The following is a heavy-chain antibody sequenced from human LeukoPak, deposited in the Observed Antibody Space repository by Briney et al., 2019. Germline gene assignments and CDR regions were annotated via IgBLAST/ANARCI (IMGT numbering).Heavy chain of an antibody. D-gene: IGHD5-24*01. CDR3: ARDQGRWLRSGHAFDI. CDR2: ISSSSSYI. CDR1: GFTFSSYS. J-gene: IGHJ3*02. Sequence: GGSLRLSCAASGFTFSSYSMNWVRQAPGKGLEWVSSISSSSSYIYYADSVKGRFTISRDNAKNSLYLQMNSLRAEDTAVYYCARDQGRWLRSGHAFDIWGQGTMVTVSS. V-gene: IGHV3-21*01.